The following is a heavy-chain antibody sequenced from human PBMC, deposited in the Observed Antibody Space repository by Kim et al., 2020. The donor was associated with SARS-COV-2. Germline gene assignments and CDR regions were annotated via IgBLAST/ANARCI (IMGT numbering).Heavy chain of an antibody. CDR2: IWYDGSKK. V-gene: IGHV3-33*01. CDR1: GFTFSSYG. CDR3: AREDYYDSSGYYEAFDY. J-gene: IGHJ4*02. Sequence: GGSLRLSCAASGFTFSSYGMHWVRQAPGKGLEWVAVIWYDGSKKYYADSVKGRFTISRDNSKNTLYLQMNSLRAEDTAVYYCAREDYYDSSGYYEAFDYWGQGTLVTVSS. D-gene: IGHD3-22*01.